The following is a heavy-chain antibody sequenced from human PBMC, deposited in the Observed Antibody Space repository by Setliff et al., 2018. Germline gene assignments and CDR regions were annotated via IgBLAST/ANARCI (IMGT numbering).Heavy chain of an antibody. CDR1: GGSLSGAS. CDR2: VFYSGAT. D-gene: IGHD4-17*01. Sequence: SETLSLTCTVSGGSLSGASIVTWIRQPPGKGLEFIGYVFYSGATKYDPSLKSRVTMSVDTSKNQFSLKLRSVTAADTAMYYCASFAADYGDYGPQEYFQDWGRGTLGTVS. CDR3: ASFAADYGDYGPQEYFQD. V-gene: IGHV4-61*08. J-gene: IGHJ1*01.